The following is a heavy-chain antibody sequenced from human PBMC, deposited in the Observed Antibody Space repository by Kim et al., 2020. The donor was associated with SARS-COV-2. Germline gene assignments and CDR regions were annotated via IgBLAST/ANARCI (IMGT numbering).Heavy chain of an antibody. CDR3: ASGRKTVATISYPVDV. J-gene: IGHJ6*02. V-gene: IGHV3-11*01. Sequence: DSVKGRFTISRDNAKSSLYLQMNSLRAEDTAVYYCASGRKTVATISYPVDVWGQGTTVTVSS. D-gene: IGHD5-12*01.